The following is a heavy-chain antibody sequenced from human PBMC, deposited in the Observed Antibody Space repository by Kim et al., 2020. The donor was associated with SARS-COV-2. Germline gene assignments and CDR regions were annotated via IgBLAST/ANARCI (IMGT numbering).Heavy chain of an antibody. Sequence: GGSLRLSCVASGFTFSSYAMSWVRQSPGKGLEWASLIYAGGGGTTYADSVKGRFTISRDDSRNTVYLQVNSLRVEDTAVYFCAKRDNNGHFTNAYFDYWGQGTLVIVTT. CDR2: IYAGGGGT. CDR3: AKRDNNGHFTNAYFDY. J-gene: IGHJ4*01. D-gene: IGHD2-8*01. CDR1: GFTFSSYA. V-gene: IGHV3-23*03.